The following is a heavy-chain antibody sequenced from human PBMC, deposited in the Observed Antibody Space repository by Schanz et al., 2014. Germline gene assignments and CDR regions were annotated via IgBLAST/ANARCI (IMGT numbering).Heavy chain of an antibody. J-gene: IGHJ4*02. CDR2: ISGSGSDG. V-gene: IGHV3-23*04. D-gene: IGHD1-26*01. CDR1: GFTFSAHA. CDR3: ARELRPGAERPRGNFDY. Sequence: EVLLVDSGGGLVQPGGSLRLSCGASGFTFSAHAMSWVRQAPGKGLGWFSAISGSGSDGYYAASVKGRFTISRDKAKNTQSLQMNSISAEDEDVYYCARELRPGAERPRGNFDYWGQGTLVTVSS.